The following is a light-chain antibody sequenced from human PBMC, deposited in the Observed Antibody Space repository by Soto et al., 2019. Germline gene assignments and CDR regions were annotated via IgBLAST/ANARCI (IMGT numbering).Light chain of an antibody. J-gene: IGLJ7*01. V-gene: IGLV4-69*01. CDR1: SGHSSYA. CDR3: QTWGTGPAV. CDR2: LNSDGSH. Sequence: QPVLTQSPSASASLGPSVKLTCTLSSGHSSYAIAWHQQQPEKGPRYLMKLNSDGSHSKGDGIPDRFSGSSSGAERYLTISSLQSEDEADYYCQTWGTGPAVFGGGTQLTVL.